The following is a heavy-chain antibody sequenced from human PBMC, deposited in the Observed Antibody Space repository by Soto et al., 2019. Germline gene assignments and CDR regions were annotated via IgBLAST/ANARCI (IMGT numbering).Heavy chain of an antibody. CDR2: INHSGST. CDR3: ARGGVWGSSWYGIDYYYGMDV. Sequence: PSETLSLTCAVYGGSFSGYYWSWIRQPPGKGLEWIGEINHSGSTNYNPSLKSRVTISVDTSKNQFSLKLSSVTAADTAVYYCARGGVWGSSWYGIDYYYGMDVWGQGTTVTV. V-gene: IGHV4-34*01. D-gene: IGHD6-13*01. J-gene: IGHJ6*02. CDR1: GGSFSGYY.